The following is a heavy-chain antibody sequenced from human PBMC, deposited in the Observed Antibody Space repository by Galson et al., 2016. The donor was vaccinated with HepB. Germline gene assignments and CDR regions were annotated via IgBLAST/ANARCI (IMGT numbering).Heavy chain of an antibody. V-gene: IGHV3-23*01. CDR2: ISGSGGST. Sequence: SLRLSCAASGFTFSTYAMSWVRQAPGKGLEWVSAISGSGGSTNYADSVKGRFTISRDKFKNTLYLQMNSLRAEDTALYYCARANLFEEDSGSYFEDYYYGMDVWGQGTTVTVSS. J-gene: IGHJ6*02. CDR1: GFTFSTYA. D-gene: IGHD1-26*01. CDR3: ARANLFEEDSGSYFEDYYYGMDV.